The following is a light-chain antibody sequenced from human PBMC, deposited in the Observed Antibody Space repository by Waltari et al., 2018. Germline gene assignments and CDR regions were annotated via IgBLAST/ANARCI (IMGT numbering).Light chain of an antibody. V-gene: IGKV1-NL1*01. Sequence: DTQMTQSPSSLSASVGDRVTITCRASQGIGSSLTWYQLKPGKAPQLLVYVASRLESVVPSRFSGRGSGTDYTLTISSQQPEDFATYYCQHYYTTPYTFGQGTKLEIK. CDR2: VAS. CDR1: QGIGSS. J-gene: IGKJ2*01. CDR3: QHYYTTPYT.